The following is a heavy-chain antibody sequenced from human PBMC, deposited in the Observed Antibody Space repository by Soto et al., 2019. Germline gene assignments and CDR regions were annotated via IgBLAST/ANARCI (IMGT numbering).Heavy chain of an antibody. CDR3: ARDGPIAAAGSPYYFDY. J-gene: IGHJ4*02. CDR1: GGSISSGGYY. Sequence: SETLSLTCTVSGGSISSGGYYWSWIRQHPGKGLEWIGYIYYSGSTYYNPSLKSRVTISVDTSKNQFSLKLSSVTAADTAVYYCARDGPIAAAGSPYYFDYWGQGTLVTVSS. V-gene: IGHV4-31*03. CDR2: IYYSGST. D-gene: IGHD6-13*01.